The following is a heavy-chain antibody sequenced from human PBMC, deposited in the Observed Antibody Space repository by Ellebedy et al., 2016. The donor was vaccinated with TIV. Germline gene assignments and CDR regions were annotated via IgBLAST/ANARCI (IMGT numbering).Heavy chain of an antibody. CDR2: ISYDGKEK. CDR1: GFTFGSYG. V-gene: IGHV3-30*03. J-gene: IGHJ4*02. CDR3: ARLADLWFGEIFD. D-gene: IGHD3-10*01. Sequence: GGSLRLSCAASGFTFGSYGIHWVRQAPGKGLEWVAFISYDGKEKYYADSVKGRFTISRDNAKNSLYLQMNSLRAEDTAVYYCARLADLWFGEIFDWGQGTLVTVSS.